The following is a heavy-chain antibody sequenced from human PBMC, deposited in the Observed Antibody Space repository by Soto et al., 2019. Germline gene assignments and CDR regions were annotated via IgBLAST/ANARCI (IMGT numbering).Heavy chain of an antibody. CDR2: ISYDGSNK. CDR1: GFTFSSYG. Sequence: GGSLRLSCAASGFTFSSYGMHWVRQAQGKGLEWVAVISYDGSNKYYADSVKGRFTISRDNSKNTLYLQMNSLRAEDTAVYYCAKDPTSSSWFYYGMDDWGQGTTVTV. D-gene: IGHD6-13*01. J-gene: IGHJ6*02. V-gene: IGHV3-30*18. CDR3: AKDPTSSSWFYYGMDD.